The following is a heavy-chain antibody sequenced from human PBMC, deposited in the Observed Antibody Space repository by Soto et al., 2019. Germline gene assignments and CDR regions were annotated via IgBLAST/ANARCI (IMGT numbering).Heavy chain of an antibody. CDR3: VHTVYSYDPLAY. V-gene: IGHV2-5*01. Sequence: ITLKESGPALVKPTQTLTLTCPFSGFSLTTYGVGVGWFRQPPGKALEWLALIFWNDDERYSPSLKSRITITKDTSKLNLVFTMTKMAAVDTATYFFVHTVYSYDPLAYWGRGTLVTVSS. D-gene: IGHD3-3*01. CDR2: IFWNDDE. CDR1: GFSLTTYGVG. J-gene: IGHJ4*02.